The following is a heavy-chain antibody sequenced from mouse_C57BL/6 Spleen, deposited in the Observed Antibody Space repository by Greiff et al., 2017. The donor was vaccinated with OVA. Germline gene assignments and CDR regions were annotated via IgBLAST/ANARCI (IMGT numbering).Heavy chain of an antibody. J-gene: IGHJ4*01. V-gene: IGHV1-55*01. Sequence: VQLQQPGAELVKPGASVKMSCKASGYTFTSYWITWVKQRPGQGLEWIGDIYPGSGSTNYNEKFKSKATLTVDTSSSTAYMQLSSLTSEDSAVYYCAGGYGSYYYAMDYWGQGTSVTVSS. CDR3: AGGYGSYYYAMDY. CDR1: GYTFTSYW. D-gene: IGHD1-1*01. CDR2: IYPGSGST.